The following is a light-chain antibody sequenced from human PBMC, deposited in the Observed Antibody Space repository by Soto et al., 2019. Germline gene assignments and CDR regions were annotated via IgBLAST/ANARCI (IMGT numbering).Light chain of an antibody. V-gene: IGKV1-5*03. J-gene: IGKJ5*01. CDR3: QQYGTSEII. CDR2: RAS. Sequence: DIQMTQSPSTQSASVRDRVTITSLAIQSIRSWLAWYQQKPGKAPELLIFRASDLQSGVPSRFSGSGSGTEFIPTISRLETEDFAVFYCQQYGTSEIILGQRTRLEIK. CDR1: QSIRSW.